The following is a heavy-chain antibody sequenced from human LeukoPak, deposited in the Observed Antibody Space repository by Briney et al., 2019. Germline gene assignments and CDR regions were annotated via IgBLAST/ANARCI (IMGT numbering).Heavy chain of an antibody. CDR1: GFTVSSNY. CDR3: ARVLRDAFDI. CDR2: IYRDGTT. D-gene: IGHD4-17*01. Sequence: GGSLRLSCAASGFTVSSNYLSWVRQAPGKGLEWVSFIYRDGTTYYADSVKGRFIISRDNSKNTLYLQMNSLRAEDTAVYYCARVLRDAFDIWGQGTMVTVSS. V-gene: IGHV3-66*01. J-gene: IGHJ3*02.